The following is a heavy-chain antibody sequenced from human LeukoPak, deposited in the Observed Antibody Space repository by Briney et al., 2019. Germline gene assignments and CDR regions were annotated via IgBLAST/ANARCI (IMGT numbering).Heavy chain of an antibody. V-gene: IGHV3-48*01. CDR1: GFTFSSYA. J-gene: IGHJ4*02. Sequence: GGSLRLSCAASGFTFSSYAMSWVRQAPGKGLEWVSYISSSSSTIYYADSVKGRFTISRDNAKNSLYLQMNSLRAEDTAVYYCAGSMIVTEYYFDYWGQGTLVTVSS. CDR3: AGSMIVTEYYFDY. D-gene: IGHD3-22*01. CDR2: ISSSSSTI.